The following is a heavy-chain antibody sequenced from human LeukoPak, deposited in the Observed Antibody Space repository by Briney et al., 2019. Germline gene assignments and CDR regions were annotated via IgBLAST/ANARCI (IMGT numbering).Heavy chain of an antibody. CDR3: ARGSIAVAGFGY. CDR1: GYTFTSYG. V-gene: IGHV1-18*01. J-gene: IGHJ4*02. D-gene: IGHD6-19*01. CDR2: ISAYNGNT. Sequence: ASVTVSCKASGYTFTSYGISWVRQAPGQGLEWMGWISAYNGNTNYAQKLQGRVTMTTDTSTSTVYMELSSLRSEDTAVYYCARGSIAVAGFGYWGQGTLVTVSS.